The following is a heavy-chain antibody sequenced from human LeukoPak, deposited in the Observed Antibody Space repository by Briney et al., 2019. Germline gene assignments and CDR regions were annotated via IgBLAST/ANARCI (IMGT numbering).Heavy chain of an antibody. CDR2: MNPNSGNT. CDR1: GYTFTSYD. J-gene: IGHJ3*02. D-gene: IGHD6-13*01. V-gene: IGHV1-8*03. CDR3: ARTQLVWGGVVTHDAFDI. Sequence: ASVKVSCKASGYTFTSYDINWVGQATGQGLEWMGWMNPNSGNTGYAQKFQGRVTITRNTSISTAYMELSSLRSEDTAVYYCARTQLVWGGVVTHDAFDIWGQGTMVTVSS.